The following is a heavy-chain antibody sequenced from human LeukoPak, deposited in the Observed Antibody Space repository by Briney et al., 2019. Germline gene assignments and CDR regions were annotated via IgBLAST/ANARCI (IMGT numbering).Heavy chain of an antibody. V-gene: IGHV3-64*01. D-gene: IGHD6-13*01. CDR1: GFTFSSYA. Sequence: GGSLTLSCAASGFTFSSYAMHWLRQAPEKGLEYVAAISYNGGSTYYANSVKGRFTVSRDNSKNTLYLQMGSLRAEDMAVYYCTRRAAADTFYSDYWGQGILVTVSS. J-gene: IGHJ4*02. CDR3: TRRAAADTFYSDY. CDR2: ISYNGGST.